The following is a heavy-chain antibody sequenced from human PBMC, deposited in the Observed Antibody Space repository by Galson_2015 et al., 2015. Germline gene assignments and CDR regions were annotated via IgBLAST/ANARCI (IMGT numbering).Heavy chain of an antibody. J-gene: IGHJ4*02. D-gene: IGHD3-22*01. CDR2: ISSSGRSI. V-gene: IGHV3-11*01. CDR1: GFTFSDYY. CDR3: ATLDDSSGYFFDY. Sequence: SLRLSCAASGFTFSDYYMTWIRQAPGKGLEWVSYISSSGRSIYYADSVKGRFTISRDNAENSMYLQMNSLRAEDTAVYFCATLDDSSGYFFDYWGQGALVTVSP.